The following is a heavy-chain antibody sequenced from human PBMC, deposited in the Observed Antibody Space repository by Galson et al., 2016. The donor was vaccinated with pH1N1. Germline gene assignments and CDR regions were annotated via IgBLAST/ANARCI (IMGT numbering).Heavy chain of an antibody. J-gene: IGHJ4*02. V-gene: IGHV2-5*02. D-gene: IGHD4-17*01. Sequence: PALVKPTQTLTLTCTFSGFSLSTSGVGVGWIRQPPGKALEWLALIYWDDDKRYSPSLKSRLTISKDTSKNQVVLTMTNMDPVDTATYYCPRNGYGDYVGDFDYWGQGTLVTVSS. CDR3: PRNGYGDYVGDFDY. CDR2: IYWDDDK. CDR1: GFSLSTSGVG.